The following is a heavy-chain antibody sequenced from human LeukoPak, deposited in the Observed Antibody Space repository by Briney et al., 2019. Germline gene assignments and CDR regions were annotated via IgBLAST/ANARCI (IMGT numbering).Heavy chain of an antibody. CDR3: AKAGEMATISPFDY. D-gene: IGHD5-24*01. CDR2: ISGSGVST. J-gene: IGHJ4*02. CDR1: GFTFSRYA. V-gene: IGHV3-23*01. Sequence: PGGSLRLSCAASGFTFSRYAMSWLRQAPGKGREWVSPISGSGVSTSYADSVKGRFTISRDNSKNTLYLQMNSLRAEDTAVYYCAKAGEMATISPFDYWGQGTLVTVSS.